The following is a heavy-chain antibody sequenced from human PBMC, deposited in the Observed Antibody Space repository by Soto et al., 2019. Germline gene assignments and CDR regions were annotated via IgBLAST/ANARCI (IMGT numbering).Heavy chain of an antibody. CDR1: GRSFSGYY. V-gene: IGHV4-34*01. Sequence: ASETLSLTCAVYGRSFSGYYWSWIRQPPEMGLEWIGEIDQSGSTNYNPSLKSRVTISVDTSNNRFSLNLSSVTAADTAVYYCARGPYGLDVWGHGTTVTVSS. CDR2: IDQSGST. CDR3: ARGPYGLDV. J-gene: IGHJ6*02.